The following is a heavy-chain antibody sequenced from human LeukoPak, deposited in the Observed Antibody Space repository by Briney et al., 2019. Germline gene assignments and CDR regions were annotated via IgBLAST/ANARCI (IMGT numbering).Heavy chain of an antibody. Sequence: PSETLSLTCTVSGGSISSYYWSWIRQPPGKGLEWIGYIYYSGSTNYNPSLKSRVTMSVDTSKNQFSLKLSSVTAADTAVYYCAREGMVRGVIAKAGFDPWGQGTLVTVSS. V-gene: IGHV4-59*12. CDR3: AREGMVRGVIAKAGFDP. J-gene: IGHJ5*02. CDR1: GGSISSYY. CDR2: IYYSGST. D-gene: IGHD3-10*01.